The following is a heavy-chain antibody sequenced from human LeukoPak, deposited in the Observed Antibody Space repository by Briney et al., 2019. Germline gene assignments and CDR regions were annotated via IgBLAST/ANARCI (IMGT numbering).Heavy chain of an antibody. CDR2: ISWNSDNI. CDR3: AKDAFWSGYYFDY. D-gene: IGHD3-3*01. Sequence: GGSLRLSCAASGFTSGDYAMPWVRQAPGKGLEWVSSISWNSDNIGYADSVKGRFTISRDNAKNSLYLQMNSLRAEDTALYYCAKDAFWSGYYFDYWGQGTLVTVSS. V-gene: IGHV3-9*02. J-gene: IGHJ4*02. CDR1: GFTSGDYA.